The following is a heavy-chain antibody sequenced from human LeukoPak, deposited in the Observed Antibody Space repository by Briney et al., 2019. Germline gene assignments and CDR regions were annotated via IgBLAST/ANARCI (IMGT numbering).Heavy chain of an antibody. V-gene: IGHV3-33*01. CDR3: ARDLIKVVITSRTAFDY. CDR1: GFTFSSYG. CDR2: IWYDGSNK. D-gene: IGHD3-22*01. Sequence: GGSLRLSCAASGFTFSSYGMHWVRQAPGKGLEWVAVIWYDGSNKYYADSVKGRFTISRDNSKNTMYLQMNSLRAEDTAVYYCARDLIKVVITSRTAFDYWGQGTLVTVSS. J-gene: IGHJ4*02.